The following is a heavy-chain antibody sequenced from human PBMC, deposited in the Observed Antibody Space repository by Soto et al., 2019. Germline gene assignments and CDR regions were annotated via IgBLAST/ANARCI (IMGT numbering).Heavy chain of an antibody. D-gene: IGHD2-15*01. CDR1: GYTFTSYA. CDR3: ARGLGGWPDY. Sequence: QVQLVQSGAEVKKPGASVKVSCKASGYTFTSYAMPWVRQAPGQRLEWMGWINAGNGYTKYAQKFQGRVTITRDTSASTANMELSSLRSEDTAVYYCARGLGGWPDYWGQGTLVTGSS. CDR2: INAGNGYT. J-gene: IGHJ4*02. V-gene: IGHV1-3*01.